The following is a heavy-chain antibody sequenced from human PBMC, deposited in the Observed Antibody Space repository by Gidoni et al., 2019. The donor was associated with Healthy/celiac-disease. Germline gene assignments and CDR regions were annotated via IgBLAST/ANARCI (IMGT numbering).Heavy chain of an antibody. D-gene: IGHD1-1*01. CDR2: INPSGGST. V-gene: IGHV1-46*01. CDR1: GYTFTSYY. Sequence: QVQLVQSGAEVKKPGASVKFSCKASGYTFTSYYMHWVRQDPGQGLEWMGIINPSGGSTSYAQKFQGRVTMTRDTSTSTVYMELSSLRSEDTAVYYCAITTGRESDWFDPWGKGTLVTVSS. CDR3: AITTGRESDWFDP. J-gene: IGHJ5*02.